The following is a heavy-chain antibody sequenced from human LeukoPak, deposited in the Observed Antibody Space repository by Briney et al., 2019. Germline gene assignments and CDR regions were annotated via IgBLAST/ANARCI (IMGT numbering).Heavy chain of an antibody. J-gene: IGHJ4*02. Sequence: GGSLRLSCAASGFSFRGYGMHWVRQAPGKGLEYVSAISADGGTTYYADSVKDRFIISRDNAKNTLYLQMGSLRNEDMAVYYCARGRGGPPFDYWGQGTLVTVSS. CDR1: GFSFRGYG. CDR2: ISADGGTT. CDR3: ARGRGGPPFDY. V-gene: IGHV3-64*02.